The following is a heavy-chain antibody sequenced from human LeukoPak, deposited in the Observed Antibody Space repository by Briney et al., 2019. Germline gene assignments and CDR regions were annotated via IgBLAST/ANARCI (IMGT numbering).Heavy chain of an antibody. Sequence: SETLSLTCTVSGGSISSGSYYWSWIRQPAGKGLEWIGRIYTSGSTNYNPSLKSRVTISVDTSKNQFSLKLSSVTAADTAVYYCARGGSGSGWYRVDYWGQGTLVTVSS. CDR2: IYTSGST. CDR1: GGSISSGSYY. CDR3: ARGGSGSGWYRVDY. V-gene: IGHV4-61*02. J-gene: IGHJ4*02. D-gene: IGHD6-19*01.